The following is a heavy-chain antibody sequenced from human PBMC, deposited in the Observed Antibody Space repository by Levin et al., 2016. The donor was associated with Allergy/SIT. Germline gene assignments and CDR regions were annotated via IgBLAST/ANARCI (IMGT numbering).Heavy chain of an antibody. Sequence: ASVKVSCKASGYTFTGYYMHWVRQAPGQGLEWMGWINPNSGGTNYAQKFQGWVTMTRDTSISTAYMELSRLRSDDTAVYYCARDQGYSYGLGAFDIWGQGTMVTVSS. CDR3: ARDQGYSYGLGAFDI. CDR2: INPNSGGT. V-gene: IGHV1-2*04. CDR1: GYTFTGYY. D-gene: IGHD5-18*01. J-gene: IGHJ3*02.